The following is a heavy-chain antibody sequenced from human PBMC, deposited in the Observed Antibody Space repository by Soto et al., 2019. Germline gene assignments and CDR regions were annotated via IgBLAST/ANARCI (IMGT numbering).Heavy chain of an antibody. CDR2: INPNSCGT. Sequence: QLQLVQSGAEVKKPGASVKVSCKASGYTFTGYYMHWLRQTPGQGSEWMGWINPNSCGTNYAQKFQGWLTMTRNTCIITDYMELRRLRSDDTAVDYVSIENTSSSRIFDYWGQGTLVNGSS. CDR3: SIENTSSSRIFDY. J-gene: IGHJ4*02. CDR1: GYTFTGYY. V-gene: IGHV1-2*04. D-gene: IGHD6-6*01.